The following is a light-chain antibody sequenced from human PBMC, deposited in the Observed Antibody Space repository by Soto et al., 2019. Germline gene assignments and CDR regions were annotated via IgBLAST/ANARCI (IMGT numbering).Light chain of an antibody. V-gene: IGLV1-51*02. CDR2: QTT. CDR3: GTWDSSLSLWV. Sequence: QSVLTQPPSVSAAPGQRVTMSCSGSSSNVGNNYVSWYQQLPGTAPKLLIFQTTERPLGIPDRFSGSKSGTAATLGITELQTGDEADYYCGTWDSSLSLWVFVGGTKLTVL. CDR1: SSNVGNNY. J-gene: IGLJ3*02.